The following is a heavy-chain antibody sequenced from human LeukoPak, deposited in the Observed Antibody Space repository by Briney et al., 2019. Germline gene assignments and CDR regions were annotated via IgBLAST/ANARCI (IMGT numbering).Heavy chain of an antibody. D-gene: IGHD1-26*01. V-gene: IGHV4-59*11. Sequence: SETLSLTCTVFGGSISSHYWSWIRQPPGKGLEWIGYIYYSGSTNYNPSLKSRVTISVDTSKNQFSLKLSSVTAADTAVYYCARSLGRWELHYYYYYYMDVWGKGTTVTVSS. CDR1: GGSISSHY. J-gene: IGHJ6*03. CDR2: IYYSGST. CDR3: ARSLGRWELHYYYYYYMDV.